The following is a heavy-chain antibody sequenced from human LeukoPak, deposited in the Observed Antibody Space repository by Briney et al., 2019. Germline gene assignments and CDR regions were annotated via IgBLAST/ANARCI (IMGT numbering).Heavy chain of an antibody. Sequence: KSSETLSLTCTVSGGSISSYYWSWIRQPPGKGLEWIGYIYYSGSTNYNPSLKSRVTISVDTSKNQFSLKLSSVTAADTAVYYCARQRGNYYDSSGYPPFDYWGQGTLVTVSS. CDR1: GGSISSYY. CDR3: ARQRGNYYDSSGYPPFDY. D-gene: IGHD3-22*01. V-gene: IGHV4-59*01. J-gene: IGHJ4*02. CDR2: IYYSGST.